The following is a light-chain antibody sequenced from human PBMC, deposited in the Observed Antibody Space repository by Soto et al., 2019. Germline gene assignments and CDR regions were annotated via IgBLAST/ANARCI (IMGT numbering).Light chain of an antibody. CDR3: SSDAGNYNYV. Sequence: QSVLTQPPSASGSPGQSVTIPWTGTSSDVGGYDHVSWYQQHPGKAPRLLIYEVTKRPAGVPDRFSGSKSGNTASLTVSGLQAEDEADYFCSSDAGNYNYVFGTGTKLTVL. V-gene: IGLV2-8*01. CDR1: SSDVGGYDH. CDR2: EVT. J-gene: IGLJ1*01.